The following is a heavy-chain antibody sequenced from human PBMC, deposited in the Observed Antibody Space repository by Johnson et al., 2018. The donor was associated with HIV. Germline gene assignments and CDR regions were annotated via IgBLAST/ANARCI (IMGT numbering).Heavy chain of an antibody. CDR3: ARVVTTRGAFYI. V-gene: IGHV3-15*01. Sequence: VQLVESGGGLVKPGGSLRLSCAASGFTFSNAWMSWVRQAPGKGLEWVGRIKSKTDGGTTDYDAPVKGRFTISRDDSKTTLFLQMNSMKTEETAVYYCARVVTTRGAFYIWGQGTMVTVSS. CDR1: GFTFSNAW. J-gene: IGHJ3*02. D-gene: IGHD4-17*01. CDR2: IKSKTDGGTT.